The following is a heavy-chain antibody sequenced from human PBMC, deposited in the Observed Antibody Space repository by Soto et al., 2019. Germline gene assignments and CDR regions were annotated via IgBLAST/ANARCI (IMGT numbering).Heavy chain of an antibody. D-gene: IGHD3-9*01. CDR2: INHSGST. CDR3: ARLRLYYDILTGYYNGHFDY. V-gene: IGHV4-34*01. Sequence: QVQLQQWGAGLLKPSETLSLTCAVYGGSFSGYYWSWIRQPPGKGLEWIGEINHSGSTNYNPSLKSRVTISVDTSKHQFSLKLSSVTAADTAVYYCARLRLYYDILTGYYNGHFDYWGQGTLVTVSS. J-gene: IGHJ4*02. CDR1: GGSFSGYY.